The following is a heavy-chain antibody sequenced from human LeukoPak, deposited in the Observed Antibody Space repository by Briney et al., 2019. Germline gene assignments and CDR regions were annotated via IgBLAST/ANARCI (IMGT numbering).Heavy chain of an antibody. J-gene: IGHJ4*02. CDR2: ISHDGDSS. CDR1: GFIFSTYT. V-gene: IGHV3-30-3*01. CDR3: AREYTSGYYRTFDF. Sequence: GGSLRLSCAASGFIFSTYTIHWVRQAPGKGLEWVAIISHDGDSSHYADSVKGRFTISRDNSKDTLYLQMNSLRAEDSAMYYCAREYTSGYYRTFDFWGQGTVVTVSS. D-gene: IGHD3-22*01.